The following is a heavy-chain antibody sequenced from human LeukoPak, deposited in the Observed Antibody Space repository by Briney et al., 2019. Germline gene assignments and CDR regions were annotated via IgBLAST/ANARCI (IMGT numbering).Heavy chain of an antibody. CDR2: IKYDGSET. D-gene: IGHD3-10*01. CDR3: ARGAVRGVLDY. Sequence: PGGSLRLSCVASGFTSSNYGMNWVRQAPGKGLEWVANIKYDGSETYYADSVKGRFTISRDNAKNSLYLQMNSLRAEDTAVYYCARGAVRGVLDYWGQGTLVTVSS. CDR1: GFTSSNYG. V-gene: IGHV3-7*01. J-gene: IGHJ4*02.